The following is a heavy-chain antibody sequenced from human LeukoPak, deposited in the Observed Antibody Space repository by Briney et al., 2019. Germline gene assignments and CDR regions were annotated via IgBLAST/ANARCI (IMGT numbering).Heavy chain of an antibody. CDR1: GFTFSGYA. CDR2: ISGSGGST. D-gene: IGHD3-22*01. CDR3: AKYYYDSSGYYYGYYYGMDV. J-gene: IGHJ6*02. V-gene: IGHV3-23*01. Sequence: SGGSLRLSCAASGFTFSGYAMSWVRQAPGKGLEWVSAISGSGGSTYYADSVKGRFTISRDNSKNTLYLQMNSLRAEDTAVYYCAKYYYDSSGYYYGYYYGMDVWGQGTTVTVSS.